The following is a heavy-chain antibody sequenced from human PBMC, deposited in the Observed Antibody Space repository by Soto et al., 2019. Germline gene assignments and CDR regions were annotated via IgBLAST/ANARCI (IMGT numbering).Heavy chain of an antibody. J-gene: IGHJ4*02. CDR1: GFTFSSYA. V-gene: IGHV3-23*01. D-gene: IGHD6-13*01. CDR2: ISGSGGGT. Sequence: GGSLRLSCAASGFTFSSYAMSWVRQAPGKGLEWVSAISGSGGGTYYADSVKGRFTISRDNSKNTLYLQMNSLRAEDTAVYYCAKGDIGSSLTDYWGQGTLVTVSS. CDR3: AKGDIGSSLTDY.